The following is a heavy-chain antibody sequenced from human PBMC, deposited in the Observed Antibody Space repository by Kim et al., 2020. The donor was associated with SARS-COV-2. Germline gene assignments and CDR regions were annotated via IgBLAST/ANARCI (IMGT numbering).Heavy chain of an antibody. Sequence: SETLSLTCTVSGGSISSSSYYWGWIRQPPGKGLEWIGSIYYSGSTYYNPSLKSRVTISVDTSKNQFSLKLSSVTAADTAVYYCVSCRRSGSYYVDYWGQGTLVTVSS. V-gene: IGHV4-39*01. CDR1: GGSISSSSYY. CDR3: VSCRRSGSYYVDY. D-gene: IGHD1-26*01. CDR2: IYYSGST. J-gene: IGHJ4*02.